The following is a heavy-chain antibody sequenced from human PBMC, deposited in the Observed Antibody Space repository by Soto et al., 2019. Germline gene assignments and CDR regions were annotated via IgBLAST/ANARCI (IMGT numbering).Heavy chain of an antibody. Sequence: GGSLRLSCAASGFTFSSYAMSWVRQAPGKGLEWVSVIIGSDDSTYYADSVKGRFTISRDNSKNTLYLQMNSLRAEDTAVYYCAKRSSSSTFDYWGQGTLVTVSS. CDR3: AKRSSSSTFDY. D-gene: IGHD6-6*01. CDR1: GFTFSSYA. CDR2: IIGSDDST. V-gene: IGHV3-23*01. J-gene: IGHJ4*02.